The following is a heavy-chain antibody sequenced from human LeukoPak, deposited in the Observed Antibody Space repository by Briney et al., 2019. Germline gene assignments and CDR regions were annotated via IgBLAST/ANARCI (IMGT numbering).Heavy chain of an antibody. CDR1: GYTFTSYY. CDR3: ARDASRGYQLLLGWFDP. CDR2: INPSGGST. Sequence: ASVKVSCKASGYTFTSYYMHWVRQAPGQGLEWMGIINPSGGSTSYAQKFQGRVTMTRDTSTGTVYMELSSLRSEDTAVYYCARDASRGYQLLLGWFDPWGQGTLVTVSS. J-gene: IGHJ5*02. D-gene: IGHD2-2*01. V-gene: IGHV1-46*01.